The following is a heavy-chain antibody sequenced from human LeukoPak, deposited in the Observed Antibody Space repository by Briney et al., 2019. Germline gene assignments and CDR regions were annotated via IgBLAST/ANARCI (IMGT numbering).Heavy chain of an antibody. D-gene: IGHD7-27*01. CDR3: ARTVGTGWNY. J-gene: IGHJ4*02. V-gene: IGHV3-7*01. Sequence: GGSLRLSCAASGFTFSMYWMSWVRQAPGKGLEWVANIKQDGSEKYYADSVKGRFTISRDNAKNSLYLQMNSLRAEDTAVYYCARTVGTGWNYWGQGTLVTVSS. CDR2: IKQDGSEK. CDR1: GFTFSMYW.